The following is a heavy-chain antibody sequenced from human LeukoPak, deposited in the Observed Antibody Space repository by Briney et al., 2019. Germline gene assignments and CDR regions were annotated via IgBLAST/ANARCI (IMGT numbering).Heavy chain of an antibody. CDR1: GFTFSSYE. Sequence: GGSLRLSCAASGFTFSSYEMNWVRQAPGKGLEWVSYISSSGSTIYSADSVKGRFTISRDNAKNSLYLQMNSLRAEDTAVYYCVRDYYGDYHHWGQGILVTVSS. V-gene: IGHV3-48*03. CDR2: ISSSGSTI. D-gene: IGHD3-22*01. CDR3: VRDYYGDYHH. J-gene: IGHJ1*01.